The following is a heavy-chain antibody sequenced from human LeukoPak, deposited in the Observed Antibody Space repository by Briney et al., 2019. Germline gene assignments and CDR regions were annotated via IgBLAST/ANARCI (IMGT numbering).Heavy chain of an antibody. D-gene: IGHD1-14*01. CDR3: ARGVEPLAANTLAY. CDR2: LYSDGNT. J-gene: IGHJ4*02. CDR1: GFTVITND. Sequence: PGGSLRLSCAASGFTVITNDMTRVRQAPGKGLEWVSALYSDGNTKYADSVQGRFTISRDNSKNTLYLEMNSLSPDDTAVYYCARGVEPLAANTLAYWGQGTLVTVSS. V-gene: IGHV3-53*01.